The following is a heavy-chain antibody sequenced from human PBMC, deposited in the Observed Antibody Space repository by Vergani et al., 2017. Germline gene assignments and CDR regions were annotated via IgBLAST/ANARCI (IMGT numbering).Heavy chain of an antibody. CDR2: IYYSGST. CDR1: GGSISSRSYY. D-gene: IGHD6-13*01. V-gene: IGHV4-39*01. J-gene: IGHJ2*01. CDR3: ARTAAAGWYFDL. Sequence: QLQLQESGPGLVKPSETLSLTCTVSGGSISSRSYYWGWIRQPPGKGLEWIGSIYYSGSTYYNPSLKSRVTISVDTSKNQFSLKLSSVTAADTAVYYCARTAAAGWYFDLWGRGTLVTVSS.